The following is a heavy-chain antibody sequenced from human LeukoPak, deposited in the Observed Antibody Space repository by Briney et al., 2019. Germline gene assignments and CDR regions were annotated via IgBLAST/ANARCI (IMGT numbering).Heavy chain of an antibody. Sequence: SETLSLTCTVSGGSISSSSYYWGWIRQPPGKGLEWIGSIYHSGRTYYNPSLQSRVTISVDTSKNQFSLKLSSVTAADTAVYYCANDEWFGSSDYWGQGTLVTVSS. CDR3: ANDEWFGSSDY. CDR2: IYHSGRT. J-gene: IGHJ4*02. V-gene: IGHV4-39*07. D-gene: IGHD3-10*01. CDR1: GGSISSSSYY.